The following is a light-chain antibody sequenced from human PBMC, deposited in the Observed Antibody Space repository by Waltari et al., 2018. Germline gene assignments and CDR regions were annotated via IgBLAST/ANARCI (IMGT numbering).Light chain of an antibody. J-gene: IGKJ2*01. CDR1: QGIRND. Sequence: DIQMTPSPSSLSASVGARVIITCRASQGIRNDLGWFQQKPGKAPKLLIWGASTLQSGVPSRFSGSGSGTEFTLTISSLQPEDCATYYCLQHKSYPYTVGQGTKLEIK. CDR3: LQHKSYPYT. V-gene: IGKV1-17*01. CDR2: GAS.